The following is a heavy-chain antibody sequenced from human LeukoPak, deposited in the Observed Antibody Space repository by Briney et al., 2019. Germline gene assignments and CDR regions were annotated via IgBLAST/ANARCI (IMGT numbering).Heavy chain of an antibody. Sequence: PGGSLRLSCAASGFTFSSYSMNWVRQAPGKGLEGVSYISSSSSTISYADSVKGRFTISRDNAKNSLYLQMNSLRAEDTAVYYCAREFGEYYYMEGWGKGTTVTVSS. V-gene: IGHV3-48*04. CDR3: AREFGEYYYMEG. CDR2: ISSSSSTI. CDR1: GFTFSSYS. D-gene: IGHD3-16*01. J-gene: IGHJ6*03.